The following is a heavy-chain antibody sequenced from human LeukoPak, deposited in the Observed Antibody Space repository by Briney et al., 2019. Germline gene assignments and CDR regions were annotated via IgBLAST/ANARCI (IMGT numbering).Heavy chain of an antibody. V-gene: IGHV5-51*01. CDR1: GYSFTSHW. J-gene: IGHJ4*02. Sequence: GESLNISCRGSGYSFTSHWIGWVRQMPGKGLEWMAIIYAGDSGTRLSPSFQGQVTISADKSISPAYLQWSSLKASDTGIYYCTRHIAAAGPDYWGQGTLVTVSS. CDR2: IYAGDSGT. D-gene: IGHD6-13*01. CDR3: TRHIAAAGPDY.